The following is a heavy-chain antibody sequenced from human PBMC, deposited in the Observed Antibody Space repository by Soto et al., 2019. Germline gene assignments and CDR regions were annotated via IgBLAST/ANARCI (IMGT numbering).Heavy chain of an antibody. CDR2: IYYSGST. CDR3: ARDRYVQDELSPHNCFYP. CDR1: GGSISSGGYY. V-gene: IGHV4-31*03. Sequence: QVQLQESGPGLVKPSQTLFLTCTVSGGSISSGGYYWSWIRQHPGKSLEWIRYIYYSGSTYYNPSLKSRVTKSLDTSKNQFSLKLSSVTAADPAVYYFARDRYVQDELSPHNCFYPWGHGTLVTLSS. J-gene: IGHJ5*02. D-gene: IGHD1-26*01.